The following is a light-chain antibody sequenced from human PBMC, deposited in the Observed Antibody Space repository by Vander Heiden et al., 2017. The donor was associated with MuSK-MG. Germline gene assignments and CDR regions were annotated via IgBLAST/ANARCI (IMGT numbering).Light chain of an antibody. V-gene: IGKV1-33*01. J-gene: IGKJ3*01. CDR3: QQDYNLPHV. CDR2: DAS. CDR1: QDISNY. Sequence: DIQITQSSSSLSASVGDRVTITCQASQDISNYLNWYQQKPGKAPKLLIYDASNLETGVPSRFSGSGSGTDFTFTISSLQPEDIATYYCQQDYNLPHVFGPGTKVDIK.